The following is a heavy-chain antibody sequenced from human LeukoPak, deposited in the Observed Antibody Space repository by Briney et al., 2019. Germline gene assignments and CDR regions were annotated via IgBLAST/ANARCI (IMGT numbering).Heavy chain of an antibody. CDR2: FFTGGNT. CDR3: ARGSGVAAGMDV. J-gene: IGHJ6*02. V-gene: IGHV4-4*07. D-gene: IGHD6-13*01. Sequence: PSETLSLTCNVSGGSIASSYWSWNRQPAGKGLEWIGRFFTGGNTYYNPSLESRVTISVDTSKNQFSLRLSSVTAADTAVYYCARGSGVAAGMDVWGQGTTVIVS. CDR1: GGSIASSY.